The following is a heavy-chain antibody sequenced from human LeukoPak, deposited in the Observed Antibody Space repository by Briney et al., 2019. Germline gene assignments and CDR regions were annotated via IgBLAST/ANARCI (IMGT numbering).Heavy chain of an antibody. D-gene: IGHD3-22*01. CDR1: GGSFSGYY. J-gene: IGHJ6*04. CDR3: ARVYDSSGYYWDYYYYYGMDV. V-gene: IGHV4-34*01. Sequence: SETLSLTCAVYGGSFSGYYWSWIRQPPGKGLEWIGEINHSGSTNYNPTLKSRVTISVDTSKNQFSLKLSSVTAADTAVYYCARVYDSSGYYWDYYYYYGMDVWDKGTTVTVSS. CDR2: INHSGST.